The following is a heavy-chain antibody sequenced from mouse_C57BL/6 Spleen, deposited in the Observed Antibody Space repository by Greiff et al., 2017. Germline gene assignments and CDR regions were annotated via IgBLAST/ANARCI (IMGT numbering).Heavy chain of an antibody. J-gene: IGHJ4*01. V-gene: IGHV1-75*01. Sequence: QVQLQQSGPELVKPGASVKISCKASGYTFTDYYINWVKQRPGQGLEWIGWLFPGSGSTYYNEQFKGKAQLTVDKSSSTAYMLLSSLTSEDSAVYFGARGGYYVSSYAMDYWGQGTSVTVSS. CDR1: GYTFTDYY. D-gene: IGHD1-1*01. CDR3: ARGGYYVSSYAMDY. CDR2: LFPGSGST.